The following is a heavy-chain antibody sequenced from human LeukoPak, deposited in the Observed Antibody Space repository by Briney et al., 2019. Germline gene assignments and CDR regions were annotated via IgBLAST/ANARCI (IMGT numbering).Heavy chain of an antibody. J-gene: IGHJ4*02. CDR1: RFPFSTYA. Sequence: GSLRLSCAVSRFPFSTYAVTWVRQAPGQGLEWVSAISSDGADTYYADSVKGRFTISRDNSKNTLYLQMTSLRVEDTAVYYCANYRKPQGLDYWGQGTLVTVSS. D-gene: IGHD1-14*01. V-gene: IGHV3-23*01. CDR3: ANYRKPQGLDY. CDR2: ISSDGADT.